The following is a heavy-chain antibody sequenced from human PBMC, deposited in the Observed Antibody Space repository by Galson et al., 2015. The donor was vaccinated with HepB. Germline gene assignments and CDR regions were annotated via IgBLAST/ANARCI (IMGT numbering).Heavy chain of an antibody. CDR3: ASSGDSSGLHMDV. D-gene: IGHD6-19*01. CDR2: INSDVSST. J-gene: IGHJ6*02. Sequence: SLRLSCAASGFTFSSYWMHWVRQAPGKGLVWVSRINSDVSSTSYADSVKGRFTISRDNAKNTLYLQMNSLRAEDTAVYYCASSGDSSGLHMDVWGQGTTVTVYS. V-gene: IGHV3-74*01. CDR1: GFTFSSYW.